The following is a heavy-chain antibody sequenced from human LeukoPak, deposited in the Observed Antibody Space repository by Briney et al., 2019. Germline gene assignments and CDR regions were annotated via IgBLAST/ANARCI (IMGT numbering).Heavy chain of an antibody. V-gene: IGHV7-4-1*02. Sequence: ASVKVSCKASGYTFTSYAMNWVRQAPGQGLEWMGWINTNTGNPTYAQGFTGRFVFSLDTSVSTAYLQISSLKAEDTAVYYCARDEGWGNIVVVPAAKVLDYWGQGTLVTVSS. D-gene: IGHD2-2*01. CDR2: INTNTGNP. CDR3: ARDEGWGNIVVVPAAKVLDY. J-gene: IGHJ4*02. CDR1: GYTFTSYA.